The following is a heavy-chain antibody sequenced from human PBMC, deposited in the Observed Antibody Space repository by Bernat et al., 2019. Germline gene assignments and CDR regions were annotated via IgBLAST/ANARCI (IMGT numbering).Heavy chain of an antibody. V-gene: IGHV3-74*01. CDR3: AREGSDTPYNWFDP. CDR1: GFTFSNYW. CDR2: ISSDGSTT. J-gene: IGHJ5*02. Sequence: EVQLVESGGGLVQPGGSLRLSCAASGFTFSNYWMHWVRQAPGKGLVWVSRISSDGSTTSYADSVKGRFTISRDNAKTTLFLQMNSLSAEDTAVYFCAREGSDTPYNWFDPWGQGTLVTVSS. D-gene: IGHD5-18*01.